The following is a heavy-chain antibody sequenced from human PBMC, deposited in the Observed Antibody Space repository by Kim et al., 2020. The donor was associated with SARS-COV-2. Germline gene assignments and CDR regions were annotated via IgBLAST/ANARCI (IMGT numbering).Heavy chain of an antibody. J-gene: IGHJ4*02. V-gene: IGHV1-3*01. CDR1: GYTFTHYA. CDR2: ISGDNGDT. CDR3: ARGAGGYAGCIRDD. D-gene: IGHD3-22*01. Sequence: ASVKVSCKTSGYTFTHYAMHWVRQAPGQRLEWMGYISGDNGDTKYSQKFQGRVTITRDTSATTAYMELSSLTSEDTAVYYCARGAGGYAGCIRDDWGQGT.